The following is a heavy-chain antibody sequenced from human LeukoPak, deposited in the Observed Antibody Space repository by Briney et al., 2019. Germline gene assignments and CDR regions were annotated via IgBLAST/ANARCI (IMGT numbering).Heavy chain of an antibody. CDR2: INPSGGST. J-gene: IGHJ4*02. Sequence: ASVKVSCKASGYTFSSYYIYWVRQAPGQGLERAGGINPSGGSTTYAQKFQGRVTMTRDTSTSTVYMELSSLRSEDTAVYYCARDGARSDFDYWGQGTLVTVSS. CDR3: ARDGARSDFDY. CDR1: GYTFSSYY. V-gene: IGHV1-46*01. D-gene: IGHD3-3*01.